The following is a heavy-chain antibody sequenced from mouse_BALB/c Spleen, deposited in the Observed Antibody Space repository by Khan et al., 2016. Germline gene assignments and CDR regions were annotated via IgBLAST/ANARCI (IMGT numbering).Heavy chain of an antibody. CDR1: GFTFSDFW. Sequence: EVQLLETGGGLVQPGGSRGLSCEGSGFTFSDFWMSWVRQTPGKTLEWIGDINADGSAINYAPSIKDRFTIFRDNDKNTLYLQMNNLRSEDTATYICMRYNGYWGQGTTLTVSS. CDR2: INADGSAI. CDR3: MRYNGY. V-gene: IGHV11-2*02. J-gene: IGHJ2*01.